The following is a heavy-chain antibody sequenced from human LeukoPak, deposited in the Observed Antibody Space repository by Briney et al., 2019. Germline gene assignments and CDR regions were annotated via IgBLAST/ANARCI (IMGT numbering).Heavy chain of an antibody. D-gene: IGHD3-22*01. Sequence: GGSLRLSCSASEFTFDDYAMHWVRQSPGEGLEWVSFISGDRRSTYYADSVKGRFTISRNNNKTSLYLQMNSLRPEDTAFYYCARDDETYYYDGIGHNVDYWGQGTLLTVSS. CDR1: EFTFDDYA. V-gene: IGHV3-43*02. CDR2: ISGDRRST. J-gene: IGHJ4*02. CDR3: ARDDETYYYDGIGHNVDY.